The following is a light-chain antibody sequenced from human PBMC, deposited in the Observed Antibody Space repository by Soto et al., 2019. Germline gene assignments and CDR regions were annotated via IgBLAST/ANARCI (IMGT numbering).Light chain of an antibody. Sequence: QSVLTQPASVSGSPGQSITISCTGTSGDVGSYNLVSWYQQHPGKAPKLMIYEVSKRPSGVSNRFSGSKSGNTASLTISGLQAEDEADYYCCSGFFGTGTKITFL. J-gene: IGLJ1*01. CDR1: SGDVGSYNL. CDR2: EVS. V-gene: IGLV2-23*02. CDR3: CSGF.